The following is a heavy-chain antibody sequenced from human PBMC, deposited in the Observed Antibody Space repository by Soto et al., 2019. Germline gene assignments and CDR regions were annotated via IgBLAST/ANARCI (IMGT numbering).Heavy chain of an antibody. CDR3: AKDGTPASIVVVPAAMDPWFDY. D-gene: IGHD2-2*01. J-gene: IGHJ4*02. Sequence: EVQLLESGGGLVQPGGSLRLSCAASGFAFSSYAMSWVRQAPGKGLEWVSAISGSGGSTYYADSVKGRFTISSDNSKNTLYLQMNRVRAEDTAVYYCAKDGTPASIVVVPAAMDPWFDYWGQGTLVTVSS. CDR1: GFAFSSYA. CDR2: ISGSGGST. V-gene: IGHV3-23*01.